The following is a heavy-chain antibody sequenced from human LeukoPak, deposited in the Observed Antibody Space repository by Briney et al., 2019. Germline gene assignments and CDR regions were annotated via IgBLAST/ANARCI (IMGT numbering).Heavy chain of an antibody. CDR2: INHSGST. CDR1: GGSMRTYY. Sequence: PSETLSLTCTVSGGSMRTYYWSWIRQPPGKGLEWIGEINHSGSTNYNPSLKSRVTISVDTSKNQFSLKLSSVTAADTAVYYCARGRSMTSSTSWWYFDYWGQGTLVTVSS. J-gene: IGHJ4*02. CDR3: ARGRSMTSSTSWWYFDY. V-gene: IGHV4-34*01. D-gene: IGHD2-2*01.